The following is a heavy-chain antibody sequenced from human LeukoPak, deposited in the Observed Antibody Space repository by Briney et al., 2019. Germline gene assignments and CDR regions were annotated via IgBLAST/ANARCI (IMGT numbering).Heavy chain of an antibody. Sequence: GGSLRLSXAASGFTFRSYAMSWVRQAPGKGLEWVSAISGSGGSAYYADSVKGRFTISRDNSKNTLYLQMNSLRAEDTAVYYCAKDNYGGNGALDYWGQGTLVTVSS. V-gene: IGHV3-23*01. D-gene: IGHD4-23*01. CDR1: GFTFRSYA. CDR3: AKDNYGGNGALDY. CDR2: ISGSGGSA. J-gene: IGHJ4*02.